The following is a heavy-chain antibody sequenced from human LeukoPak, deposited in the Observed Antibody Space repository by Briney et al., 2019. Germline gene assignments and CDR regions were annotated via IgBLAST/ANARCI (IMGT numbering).Heavy chain of an antibody. J-gene: IGHJ6*03. CDR1: GFTFSSYA. Sequence: PVRSLRLSCAASGFTFSSYAMSWVRQAPGKGLEWVSSIIASGGSTYYADSVTGRFTISGDNSKNTLYLQMNSLRAEDTAVYYCAKDPLMYYCYMDVWGKRTTVTDSS. CDR3: AKDPLMYYCYMDV. CDR2: IIASGGST. V-gene: IGHV3-23*01. D-gene: IGHD2-8*01.